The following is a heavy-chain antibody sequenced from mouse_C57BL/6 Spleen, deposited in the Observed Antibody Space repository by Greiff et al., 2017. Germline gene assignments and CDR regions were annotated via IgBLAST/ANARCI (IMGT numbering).Heavy chain of an antibody. CDR2: IHPNSGST. V-gene: IGHV1-64*01. D-gene: IGHD3-1*01. CDR1: GYTFTSYW. CDR3: ARSGGGSYAMDY. J-gene: IGHJ4*01. Sequence: QVQLQQPGAELVKPGASVKLSCKASGYTFTSYWMHWVKQRPGQGLEWIGMIHPNSGSTNYNEKFKSKATLTVDKSSSTAYMQLSSLTSEDSAVYYCARSGGGSYAMDYWGQGTSVTVSS.